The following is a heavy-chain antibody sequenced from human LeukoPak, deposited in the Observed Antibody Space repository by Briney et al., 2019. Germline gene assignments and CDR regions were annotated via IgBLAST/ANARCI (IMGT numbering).Heavy chain of an antibody. Sequence: GSLGLSCSASGFTFSSYAMHWVRQGPGKGLEYVSVITSDGGTTYYADSVKGRFTISRDNSKNTLDLQMSSLRAEDTAVYYCVKGPTGVFWGQGTLVTLSS. CDR2: ITSDGGTT. CDR3: VKGPTGVF. V-gene: IGHV3-64D*06. CDR1: GFTFSSYA. D-gene: IGHD4-23*01. J-gene: IGHJ4*02.